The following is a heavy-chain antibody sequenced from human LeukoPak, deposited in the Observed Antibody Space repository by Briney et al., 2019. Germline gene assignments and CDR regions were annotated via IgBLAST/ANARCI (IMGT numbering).Heavy chain of an antibody. CDR3: ARVSGIAVAGTFDY. Sequence: GGSLRLSCAASGFTFSSYRMNWVRQAPGKGLEWVSAISGSGGSTYYADSVKGRFTISRDNAKNSLYLQMNSLRAEDTAVYYCARVSGIAVAGTFDYWGQGTLVTVSS. D-gene: IGHD6-19*01. CDR1: GFTFSSYR. V-gene: IGHV3-21*01. CDR2: ISGSGGST. J-gene: IGHJ4*02.